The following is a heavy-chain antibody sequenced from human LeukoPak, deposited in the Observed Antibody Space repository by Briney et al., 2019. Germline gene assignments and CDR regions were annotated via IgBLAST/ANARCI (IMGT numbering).Heavy chain of an antibody. Sequence: HSGRSLRLSCAASGFTFSSYAMHWVRQTPGKGLEWVALISYDGNNKYYAGSVQGRFIISRDISKNTLYLQMNNLRAEDSALYYCARGGRGSAAVVAPRSFDIWGQGTMVTVSS. CDR2: ISYDGNNK. CDR1: GFTFSSYA. CDR3: ARGGRGSAAVVAPRSFDI. V-gene: IGHV3-30*14. J-gene: IGHJ3*02. D-gene: IGHD3-22*01.